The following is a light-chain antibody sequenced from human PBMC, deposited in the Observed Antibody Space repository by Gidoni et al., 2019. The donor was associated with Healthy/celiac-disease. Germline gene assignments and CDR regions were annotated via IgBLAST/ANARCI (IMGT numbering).Light chain of an antibody. CDR3: QQLNSYSIT. Sequence: DIQLTKSPSFLSASVGDRVTITCRASQGISSYLAWYQQKPGKAPKLLIYAASILQSGVPSRFSGSGSGTEFTLTISSLQPEDFATYYCQQLNSYSITFGGGTKVEIK. J-gene: IGKJ4*01. V-gene: IGKV1-9*01. CDR2: AAS. CDR1: QGISSY.